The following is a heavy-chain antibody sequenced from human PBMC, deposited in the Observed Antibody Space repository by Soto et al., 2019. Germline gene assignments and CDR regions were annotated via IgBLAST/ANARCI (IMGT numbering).Heavy chain of an antibody. Sequence: GGSLRLSCVTSGFTFSRNTMNWVRQAPGKGLEWVASITSSGSYVYYADSVKGRFSASRDNAKNSLSLQMDSLRPDDTAIYFCVKDEGIEAMDVWGQGTTVTVS. V-gene: IGHV3-21*01. CDR2: ITSSGSYV. CDR1: GFTFSRNT. J-gene: IGHJ6*02. CDR3: VKDEGIEAMDV. D-gene: IGHD3-3*02.